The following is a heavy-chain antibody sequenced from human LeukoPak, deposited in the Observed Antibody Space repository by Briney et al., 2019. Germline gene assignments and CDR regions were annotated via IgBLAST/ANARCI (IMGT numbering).Heavy chain of an antibody. CDR3: AKAEGYDILTGLDY. V-gene: IGHV3-23*01. D-gene: IGHD3-9*01. CDR2: IGASSGST. Sequence: LGGSLRLSCATSGFTFSSYAMRWVRQAPGKGLEWVSGIGASSGSTYYADSVKGRFTISRGNSKNTLYLQMNSLRTEDTAVYYCAKAEGYDILTGLDYWGQGTLVTVSS. J-gene: IGHJ4*02. CDR1: GFTFSSYA.